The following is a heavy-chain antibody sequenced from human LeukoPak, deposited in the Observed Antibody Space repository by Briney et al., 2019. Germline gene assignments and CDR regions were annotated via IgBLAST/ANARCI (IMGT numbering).Heavy chain of an antibody. Sequence: ASVKVSCKASGYTFTSYGISWVRQAPGQGLEWMGSISAYNGNTKYAQKFQDRVTMTTDTSTSTAYMELRSLRSDDTAVYYCARDQYDSVWGSYRPYFDYWGQGTLVTVSS. V-gene: IGHV1-18*01. CDR3: ARDQYDSVWGSYRPYFDY. J-gene: IGHJ4*02. D-gene: IGHD3-16*02. CDR2: ISAYNGNT. CDR1: GYTFTSYG.